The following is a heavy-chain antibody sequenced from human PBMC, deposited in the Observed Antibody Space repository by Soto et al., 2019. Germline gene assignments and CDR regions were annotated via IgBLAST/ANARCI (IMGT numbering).Heavy chain of an antibody. V-gene: IGHV4-59*01. Sequence: SETLSLTCTVSGGSISSYYWSWIRQPPGKGLEWIGYIYYSGSTNYNPSLKSRVTISVDTSKNQFSLKLSSVTAADTAVYYCARGGSSSSSYYYYMDVWGKGTTVTVSS. J-gene: IGHJ6*03. CDR1: GGSISSYY. CDR2: IYYSGST. CDR3: ARGGSSSSSYYYYMDV. D-gene: IGHD6-6*01.